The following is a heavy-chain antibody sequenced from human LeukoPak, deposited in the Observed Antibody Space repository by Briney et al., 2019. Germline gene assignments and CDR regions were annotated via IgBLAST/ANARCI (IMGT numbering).Heavy chain of an antibody. Sequence: ASVKVSCKASGYTFTGYYMHWVRQAPGQGLEWMGWINPNSGGTNYAQKFQGRVTMTRDTSISTAYMELSRLRSDDTAVYYCARGWSPTYYYDSSGKGDGTMDVWGKGTTVTISS. V-gene: IGHV1-2*02. D-gene: IGHD3-22*01. J-gene: IGHJ6*03. CDR3: ARGWSPTYYYDSSGKGDGTMDV. CDR1: GYTFTGYY. CDR2: INPNSGGT.